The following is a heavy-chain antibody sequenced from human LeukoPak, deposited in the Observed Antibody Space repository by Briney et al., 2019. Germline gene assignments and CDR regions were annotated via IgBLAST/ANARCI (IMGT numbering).Heavy chain of an antibody. V-gene: IGHV4-34*01. J-gene: IGHJ4*02. D-gene: IGHD3-9*01. Sequence: SETLPLTCAVYGGSFSGYYWSWIRQPPGKGLEWIGEINHSGSTNYNPSLKSRVTISVDTSKNQFSLKLSSVTAADTAVYYCARGVLRYFDWLLPYYFDYWGQGTLVTVSS. CDR2: INHSGST. CDR3: ARGVLRYFDWLLPYYFDY. CDR1: GGSFSGYY.